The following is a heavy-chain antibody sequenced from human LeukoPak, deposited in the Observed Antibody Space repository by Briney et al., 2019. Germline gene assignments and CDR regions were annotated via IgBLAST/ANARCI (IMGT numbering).Heavy chain of an antibody. CDR2: MNPNSDNT. CDR1: GYTFTSYD. D-gene: IGHD5-24*01. V-gene: IGHV1-8*01. Sequence: ASVKVSCKASGYTFTSYDINWVRQATGQGLEWMGWMNPNSDNTGYAQKFQGRVTMTRNTSISTAYMELSSLRSEDTAVYYCARGPPAATMFFDYWGQGTLVTVSS. CDR3: ARGPPAATMFFDY. J-gene: IGHJ4*02.